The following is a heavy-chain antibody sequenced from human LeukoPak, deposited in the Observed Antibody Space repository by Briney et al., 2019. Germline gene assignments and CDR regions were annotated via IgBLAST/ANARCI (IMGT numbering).Heavy chain of an antibody. V-gene: IGHV5-51*01. D-gene: IGHD5-18*01. Sequence: GESLKISCKGSGYSFTSYWIGWVRQMPGKGLEWMGIIYPGDSDTRYSPSFQGQVTISADKSISTAYLQWSSLKASDTAMYYCARRARGYSYGPNLYYFDYWGQGTLVIVSS. J-gene: IGHJ4*02. CDR2: IYPGDSDT. CDR3: ARRARGYSYGPNLYYFDY. CDR1: GYSFTSYW.